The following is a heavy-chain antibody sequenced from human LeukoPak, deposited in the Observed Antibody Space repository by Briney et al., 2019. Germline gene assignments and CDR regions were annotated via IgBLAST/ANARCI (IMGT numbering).Heavy chain of an antibody. J-gene: IGHJ5*02. CDR3: VEDGRYSNGKGWFDP. D-gene: IGHD4-11*01. CDR1: GFSFSSQW. Sequence: GGSLRLSCAASGFSFSSQWMSWVRQAPGKGLEWVAIVNQGGTGKYYVDSVKGRFTISRDNAKNSLYLQMNSLRAEDTALYYCVEDGRYSNGKGWFDPWGQGTLVTVSS. V-gene: IGHV3-7*03. CDR2: VNQGGTGK.